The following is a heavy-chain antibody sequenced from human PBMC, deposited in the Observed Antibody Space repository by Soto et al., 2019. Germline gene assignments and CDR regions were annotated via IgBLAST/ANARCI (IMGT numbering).Heavy chain of an antibody. CDR1: GYTFTGYY. CDR2: INPNSGGT. CDR3: ARQDFWSGYNWFDP. D-gene: IGHD3-3*01. J-gene: IGHJ5*02. V-gene: IGHV1-2*04. Sequence: GASVKVSCKASGYTFTGYYMHWVRQAPGQGLEWMGWINPNSGGTNYAQKFQGWVTMTRDTSISTAYMELSRLRSDDTAVYYCARQDFWSGYNWFDPWGQGTLVTVSS.